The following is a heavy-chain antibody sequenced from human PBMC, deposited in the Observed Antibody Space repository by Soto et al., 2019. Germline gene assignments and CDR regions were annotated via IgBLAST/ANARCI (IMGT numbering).Heavy chain of an antibody. CDR2: INPSGGST. CDR3: ARALFCGGDCSYFDY. J-gene: IGHJ4*02. V-gene: IGHV1-46*01. CDR1: GYTFTSYY. Sequence: ASVKVSCKASGYTFTSYYMHWVRQAPGQGLEWMGIINPSGGSTSYAQKFQGRVTMTRDTSTSTVYMELSSLRSEDTAVYYCARALFCGGDCSYFDYWGQGTLVTV. D-gene: IGHD2-21*02.